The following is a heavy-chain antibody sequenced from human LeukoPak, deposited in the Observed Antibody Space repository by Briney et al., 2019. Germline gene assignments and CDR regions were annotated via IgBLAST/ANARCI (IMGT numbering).Heavy chain of an antibody. D-gene: IGHD6-13*01. Sequence: GGSLRLSCAASGFPFSSYAMSWVRQAPGKGLEWVSGVSGGGGSTYYADSVKGRFTISRDNSKNTVYLQMNSLRAEDTALYYCAKGIAAVRLSFDYWGQGTLVTVSS. CDR3: AKGIAAVRLSFDY. CDR1: GFPFSSYA. CDR2: VSGGGGST. J-gene: IGHJ4*02. V-gene: IGHV3-23*01.